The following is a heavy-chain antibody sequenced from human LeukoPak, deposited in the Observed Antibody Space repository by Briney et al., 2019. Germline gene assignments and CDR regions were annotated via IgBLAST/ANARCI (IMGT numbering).Heavy chain of an antibody. D-gene: IGHD1-26*01. CDR2: ISAYNGNT. J-gene: IGHJ4*02. CDR1: GGTFSSYA. CDR3: ARDSRVVGANFDY. Sequence: ASVKVSCKASGGTFSSYAISWVRQAPGQGLEWMGWISAYNGNTNYAQKLQGRVTMTTDTSTSTAYMELRSLRSDDTAVYYCARDSRVVGANFDYWGQGTLVTVSS. V-gene: IGHV1-18*01.